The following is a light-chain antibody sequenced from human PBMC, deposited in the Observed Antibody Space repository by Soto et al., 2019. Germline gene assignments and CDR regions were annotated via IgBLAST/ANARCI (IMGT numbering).Light chain of an antibody. CDR1: QSVSTK. CDR3: QQYSNWPPVT. Sequence: ETVMTQSPATLSVSPGERATLSCRASQSVSTKVAWYQQKPGQAPSLLIYGASTRATGIPARLSGSGSGTELTLTISSLQSEDFAVYYCQQYSNWPPVTFGGGTKVDIK. CDR2: GAS. J-gene: IGKJ4*01. V-gene: IGKV3-15*01.